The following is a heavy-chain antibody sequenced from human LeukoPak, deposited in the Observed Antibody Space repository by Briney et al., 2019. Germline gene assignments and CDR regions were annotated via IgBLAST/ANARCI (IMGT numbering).Heavy chain of an antibody. CDR2: IIPILGIA. J-gene: IGHJ6*02. D-gene: IGHD2-2*01. Sequence: SVKVSCKASGGTLSSYAISWVRQAPGQGLEWMGRIIPILGIANYAQKFQGRVTITADKSTSTAYMELSSLRSEDTAVYYCARDPIGGGQLLVYYYYGMDVWGQGTTVTVSS. CDR3: ARDPIGGGQLLVYYYYGMDV. V-gene: IGHV1-69*04. CDR1: GGTLSSYA.